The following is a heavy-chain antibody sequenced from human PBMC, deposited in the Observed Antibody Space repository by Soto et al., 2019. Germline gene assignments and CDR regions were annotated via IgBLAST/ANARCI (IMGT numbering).Heavy chain of an antibody. CDR2: IYHSGST. Sequence: QVQLQESGPGLVKPSGTLSLTCAVSSGSISSSNWWSWVRQPPGKGLEWIGEIYHSGSTNYNPSLKSRVTISVDKSKNPFSLKLRSVTAADTAVYYCAREYCSGGSCYVHDAFDIWGQGTMVTVSS. CDR1: SGSISSSNW. J-gene: IGHJ3*02. CDR3: AREYCSGGSCYVHDAFDI. D-gene: IGHD2-15*01. V-gene: IGHV4-4*02.